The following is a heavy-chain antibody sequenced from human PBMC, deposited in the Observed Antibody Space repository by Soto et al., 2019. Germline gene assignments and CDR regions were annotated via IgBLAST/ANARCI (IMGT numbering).Heavy chain of an antibody. CDR3: AIGFRGGDADWFDP. CDR1: GYTFTSYA. Sequence: ASVKVSCKASGYTFTSYAMHWVRQAPGQRLEWMGWINAGNGSTKYSQKLQGRVTITRDTSASTAYMELSSLRSEDTAVYYCAIGFRGGDADWFDPLGQGTLVTVSS. J-gene: IGHJ5*02. D-gene: IGHD2-21*02. CDR2: INAGNGST. V-gene: IGHV1-3*01.